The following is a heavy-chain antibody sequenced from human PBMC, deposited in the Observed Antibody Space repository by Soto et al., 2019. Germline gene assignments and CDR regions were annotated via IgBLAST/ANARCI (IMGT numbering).Heavy chain of an antibody. J-gene: IGHJ6*03. D-gene: IGHD3-3*01. CDR3: SRQASDFWSGKPQYYMDV. CDR2: IRSKGNNCAT. Sequence: EVQLVESGGGLVQPGGSLKLSCAASGFTFSGAALHCVRQASGKGLEWVGRIRSKGNNCATAYGASLKGRFTISRDDSKNTAYLQMNSLNTEDTAVYYCSRQASDFWSGKPQYYMDVWGKGTTVTVSS. V-gene: IGHV3-73*01. CDR1: GFTFSGAA.